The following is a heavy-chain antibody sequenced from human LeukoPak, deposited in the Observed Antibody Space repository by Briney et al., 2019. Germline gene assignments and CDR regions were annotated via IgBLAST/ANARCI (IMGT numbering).Heavy chain of an antibody. CDR3: ARDGGVSGYDLLDY. V-gene: IGHV3-7*01. D-gene: IGHD5-12*01. Sequence: SEGSLRLSCAASGFSFSSLWMTWVRQAPGKGLEWVANINQDGSEKYYVDSVKSRFTISRDSAKNSVYLQMNSLRVEDTAVYYCARDGGVSGYDLLDYWGQGTLVTISS. CDR2: INQDGSEK. J-gene: IGHJ4*02. CDR1: GFSFSSLW.